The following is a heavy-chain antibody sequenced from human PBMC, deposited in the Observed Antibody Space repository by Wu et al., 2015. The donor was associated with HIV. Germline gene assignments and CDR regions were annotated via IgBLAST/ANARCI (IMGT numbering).Heavy chain of an antibody. Sequence: QVQLVQSGAEVKKPGASVKVSCKASGYTFTGYYMHWVRQAPGQGLEWMGWINPNSGGTNYAQKFQGRVTMTRDTSISTAYMELSRLRSDDTAVYYCATPSVDYGDSNAVRYWGQGTLVTVSS. V-gene: IGHV1-2*02. D-gene: IGHD4-17*01. CDR2: INPNSGGT. J-gene: IGHJ4*02. CDR3: ATPSVDYGDSNAVRY. CDR1: GYTFTGYY.